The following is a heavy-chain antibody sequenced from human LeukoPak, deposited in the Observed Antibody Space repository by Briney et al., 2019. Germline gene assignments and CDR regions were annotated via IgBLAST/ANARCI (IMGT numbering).Heavy chain of an antibody. V-gene: IGHV3-21*01. CDR2: ISSTGSYI. CDR1: GFTLSSYN. D-gene: IGHD1-1*01. CDR3: SRVAQSGPTGWFDP. Sequence: GGSLRLSCVASGFTLSSYNMNCVRQAPGKGLEWVSSISSTGSYIYHADSVKGRFTISRDNPGNVVYLQMDSLRAEDTAVYYCSRVAQSGPTGWFDPWGQGTLVTVSS. J-gene: IGHJ5*02.